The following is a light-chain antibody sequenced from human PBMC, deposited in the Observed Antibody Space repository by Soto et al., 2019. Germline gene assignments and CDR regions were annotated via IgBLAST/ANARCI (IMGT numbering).Light chain of an antibody. CDR3: FLSHKGPWV. J-gene: IGLJ3*02. CDR2: DTT. V-gene: IGLV7-46*01. Sequence: QAVVTQEPSLTVSPGGTVTLPCAPSTGPVTTSHYTYWIQKKTGQAPRTLIYDTTQRHPWTPARFSASLLGGRAALTLSGAQPDDEADYYCFLSHKGPWVFGGGTKLTVL. CDR1: TGPVTTSHY.